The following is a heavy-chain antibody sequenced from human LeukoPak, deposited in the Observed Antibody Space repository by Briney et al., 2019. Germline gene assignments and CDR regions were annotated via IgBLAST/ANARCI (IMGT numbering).Heavy chain of an antibody. J-gene: IGHJ4*02. V-gene: IGHV4-4*07. CDR2: IYTSGST. D-gene: IGHD6-13*01. CDR3: ARDRVAAAADY. CDR1: GGSISGYY. Sequence: SETLSLTCTVSGGSISGYYWSWIRQPAGKGPEWIGRIYTSGSTNYNPSLKSRVTMSVDTSKNQFSLKLSSATAADTAVYYCARDRVAAAADYWGQGTLVTVSS.